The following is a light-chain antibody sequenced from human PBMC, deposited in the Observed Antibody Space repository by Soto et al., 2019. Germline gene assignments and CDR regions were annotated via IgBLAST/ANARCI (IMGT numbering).Light chain of an antibody. Sequence: QSVLTQPPSVSVAPGQRVTISCTESSSNIGAGYDVHWYQQLPGTAPKLLIYGNSNRPSGVPDRFSGSKSGTSASLAITGLQAEDEADYYCQSYDSSLSAWVFGGGTKLTVL. J-gene: IGLJ3*02. V-gene: IGLV1-40*01. CDR1: SSNIGAGYD. CDR3: QSYDSSLSAWV. CDR2: GNS.